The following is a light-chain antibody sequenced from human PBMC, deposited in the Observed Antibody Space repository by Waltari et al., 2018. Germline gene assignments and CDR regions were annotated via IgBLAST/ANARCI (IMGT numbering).Light chain of an antibody. CDR3: QVWDGDSDHYV. J-gene: IGLJ1*01. CDR2: DDS. V-gene: IGLV3-21*02. Sequence: SFVLTQPPSVSVAPGQTASISCGGDNIGRKSVHWYQQKSGQAPVLVVYDDSDRPSGIPERFSGTNSGSTAARTISRVEAGDEADYYWQVWDGDSDHYVFGTGTKVTVL. CDR1: NIGRKS.